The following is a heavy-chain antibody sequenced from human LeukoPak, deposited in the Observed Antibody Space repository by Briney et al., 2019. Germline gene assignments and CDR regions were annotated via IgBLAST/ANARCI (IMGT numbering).Heavy chain of an antibody. CDR1: GGSISSSSYY. V-gene: IGHV4-39*07. CDR2: IYYSGST. D-gene: IGHD3-22*01. J-gene: IGHJ6*03. CDR3: ARVRISYYYDSSGYPFHYMDV. Sequence: PSETLSLTCTVSGGSISSSSYYWGWIRQPPGKGLEWIGSIYYSGSTNYNPSLKSRVTISVDTSKNQFSLKLSSVTAADTAVYYCARVRISYYYDSSGYPFHYMDVWGKGTTVTISS.